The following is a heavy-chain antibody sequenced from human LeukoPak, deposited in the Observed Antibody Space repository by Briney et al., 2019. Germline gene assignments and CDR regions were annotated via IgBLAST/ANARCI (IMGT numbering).Heavy chain of an antibody. CDR3: ARVRTAMADAFDI. D-gene: IGHD5-18*01. CDR2: IRPSGDST. Sequence: GGSLRLSCAASGFTFSSYDMTWVRQAPGRGLEWVSSIRPSGDSTYYADSVKGRFTISRDNSKNTLYLQMNSLRAEDTAVYYCARVRTAMADAFDIWGQGTMVTVSS. CDR1: GFTFSSYD. V-gene: IGHV3-23*01. J-gene: IGHJ3*02.